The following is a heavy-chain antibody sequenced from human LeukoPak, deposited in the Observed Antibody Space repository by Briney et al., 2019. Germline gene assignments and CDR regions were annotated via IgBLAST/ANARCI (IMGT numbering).Heavy chain of an antibody. V-gene: IGHV3-13*01. J-gene: IGHJ4*02. Sequence: GGSLRLSCATSGFTFSNHAMHWVRQATGKGLEWVSAIGTAGDTFYPGSVKGRFTITRENAKNSLSLQMNSLRAEDTAVYYCVRQQTSHGNFDYWGQGTLVTVSS. D-gene: IGHD1-26*01. CDR3: VRQQTSHGNFDY. CDR2: IGTAGDT. CDR1: GFTFSNHA.